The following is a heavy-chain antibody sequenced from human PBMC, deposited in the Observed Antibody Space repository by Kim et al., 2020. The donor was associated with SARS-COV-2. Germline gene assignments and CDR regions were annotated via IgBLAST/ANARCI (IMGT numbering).Heavy chain of an antibody. J-gene: IGHJ4*02. CDR3: AKQSAVVVAATFDS. V-gene: IGHV3-30*02. D-gene: IGHD2-15*01. Sequence: ADSVKSRFTISRDNSKNILYLQMSSLRPGDTVVYYCAKQSAVVVAATFDSWGQGTLVIVSS.